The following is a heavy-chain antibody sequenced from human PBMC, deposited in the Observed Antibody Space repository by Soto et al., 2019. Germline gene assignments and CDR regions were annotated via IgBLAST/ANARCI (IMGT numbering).Heavy chain of an antibody. D-gene: IGHD3-10*01. CDR1: GDTSTIYT. CDR2: IVPLLRIT. CDR3: ATDKFGAGRVGVHS. J-gene: IGHJ5*02. Sequence: QVQLVQYGAEVKKPGASLRVSCETSGDTSTIYTITWVRQAPGQGLQWMGRIVPLLRITNYAQEFQGRLTITADSSTSSAHLELASLTSEDTAVYYCATDKFGAGRVGVHSWGQGTLVIVSS. V-gene: IGHV1-69*08.